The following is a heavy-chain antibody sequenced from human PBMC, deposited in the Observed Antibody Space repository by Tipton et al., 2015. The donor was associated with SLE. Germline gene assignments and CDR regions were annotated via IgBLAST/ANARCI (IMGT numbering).Heavy chain of an antibody. J-gene: IGHJ4*02. CDR3: ASAVTGRIWGDY. CDR1: GHTFGRYG. D-gene: IGHD6-19*01. V-gene: IGHV1-18*01. Sequence: QLVQSGAEVKKPGASVKVSCKASGHTFGRYGVTWVRQAPGQGLEWMGWINVNNGNTNYAQKLQGRVTMTTDTSTSTAYMELRSLRSDDAALYYCASAVTGRIWGDYWGQGTLVTVSS. CDR2: INVNNGNT.